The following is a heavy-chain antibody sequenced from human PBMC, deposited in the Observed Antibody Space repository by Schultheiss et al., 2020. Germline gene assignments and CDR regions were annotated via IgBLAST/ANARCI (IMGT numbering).Heavy chain of an antibody. Sequence: GGSLRLSCAASGFTFSSYGMHWVRQAPGKGLEWVAVISYDGSNKYYADSVKGRFTISRDNSKNTLYLQMNSLRAEDTAVYYCARGGGRIAVGDWGQGTLGTVSS. V-gene: IGHV3-30*03. CDR1: GFTFSSYG. D-gene: IGHD6-19*01. CDR3: ARGGGRIAVGD. CDR2: ISYDGSNK. J-gene: IGHJ4*02.